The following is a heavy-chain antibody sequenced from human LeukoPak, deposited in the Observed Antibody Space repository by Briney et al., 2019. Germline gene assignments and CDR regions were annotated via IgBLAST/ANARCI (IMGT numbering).Heavy chain of an antibody. J-gene: IGHJ4*02. Sequence: PGRSLRLSCAASGFTFSSDAMHWVRQAPGKGLEWVAVISYDGSNKYYADSVKGRFTISRDNSKNTLYLQMNSLRAEDTAVYYCARAQAYWGQGTLVTVSS. CDR2: ISYDGSNK. CDR1: GFTFSSDA. CDR3: ARAQAY. V-gene: IGHV3-30*04.